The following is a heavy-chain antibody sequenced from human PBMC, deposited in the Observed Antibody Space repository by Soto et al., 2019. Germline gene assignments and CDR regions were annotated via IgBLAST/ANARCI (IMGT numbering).Heavy chain of an antibody. D-gene: IGHD1-20*01. Sequence: QVQLQELGPGLVKPSGTLSLTCAVSGDSITSSAWWSCVRQPPGKGLEWIGEIHLGGTTNYNPSLKSRVTISVDKSKNQFSLILNSVTAADTAIYYCARGDNWRLDLWGQGTLVTVSS. CDR3: ARGDNWRLDL. CDR1: GDSITSSAW. J-gene: IGHJ5*02. V-gene: IGHV4-4*02. CDR2: IHLGGTT.